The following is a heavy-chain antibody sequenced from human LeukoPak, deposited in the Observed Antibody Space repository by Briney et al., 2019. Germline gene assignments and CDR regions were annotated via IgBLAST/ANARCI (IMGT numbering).Heavy chain of an antibody. V-gene: IGHV4-59*04. Sequence: PSETLSLTCTVSGGSISSYYWSWIRQPPGKGLEWIGYIYYSGSTYYNPSLKSRVTISVDTSKNQFSLKLSSVTAADTAVYYCARHVQPRGYSYGYYYFDYWGQGTLVTVSS. CDR1: GGSISSYY. D-gene: IGHD5-18*01. CDR2: IYYSGST. J-gene: IGHJ4*02. CDR3: ARHVQPRGYSYGYYYFDY.